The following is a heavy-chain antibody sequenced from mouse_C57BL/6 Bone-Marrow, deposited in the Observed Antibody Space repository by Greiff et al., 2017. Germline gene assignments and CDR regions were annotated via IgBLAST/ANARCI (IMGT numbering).Heavy chain of an antibody. Sequence: VQLQQSGTVLARPGASVKMSCKTSGYTFTSYWMHWVKQRPGQGLEWIGAIYPGNSDTSYNQKFKGKAKLTAVTSASTAYMELSSLTNEDSAVYYCTRYYGSSPYYFDYWGQGTTLTVSS. V-gene: IGHV1-5*01. J-gene: IGHJ2*01. D-gene: IGHD1-1*01. CDR1: GYTFTSYW. CDR2: IYPGNSDT. CDR3: TRYYGSSPYYFDY.